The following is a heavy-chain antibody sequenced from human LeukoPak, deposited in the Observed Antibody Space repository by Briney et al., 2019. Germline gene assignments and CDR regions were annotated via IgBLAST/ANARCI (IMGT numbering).Heavy chain of an antibody. J-gene: IGHJ4*02. CDR3: ARAGITMVRGVIMYFDY. D-gene: IGHD3-10*01. CDR1: GDSVSSNSAA. CDR2: TYYRSKWYN. Sequence: SQTLSLTCAISGDSVSSNSAAWNWIRQSPSRGLEWLGRTYYRSKWYNDYAVSVKSRITINPDTSKNQFSLQLNSVTPKDTAVYYCARAGITMVRGVIMYFDYWGQGTLVTVSS. V-gene: IGHV6-1*01.